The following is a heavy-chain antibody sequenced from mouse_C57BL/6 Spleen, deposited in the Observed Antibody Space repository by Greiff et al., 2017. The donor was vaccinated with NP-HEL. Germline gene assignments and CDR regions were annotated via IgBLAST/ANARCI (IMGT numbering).Heavy chain of an antibody. CDR3: ARQRGLTGTYYFDY. CDR1: GFTFSSYG. V-gene: IGHV5-6*01. Sequence: EVHLVESGGDLVKPGGSLKLSCAASGFTFSSYGMSWVRQTPDKRLEWVATISSGGSYTYYLDSVKGRFTISRDNAKNTLYLQMSSLKSEDTAIYYCARQRGLTGTYYFDYWGQGTTLTVSS. CDR2: ISSGGSYT. D-gene: IGHD4-1*01. J-gene: IGHJ2*01.